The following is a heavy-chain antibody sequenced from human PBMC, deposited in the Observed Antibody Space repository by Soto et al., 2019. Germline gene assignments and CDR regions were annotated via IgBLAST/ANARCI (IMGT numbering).Heavy chain of an antibody. V-gene: IGHV1-3*01. Sequence: ASVKVSCKASGYTFTSYGISWVRQAPGQRLEWMGWINAGNGSTKYSQKFQGRVTITRDTSANTAYMELSSLRSEDTAVYYCARGPRDHFSYDSSDYARSYGAFDLWGQGTMVTVSS. D-gene: IGHD3-22*01. CDR1: GYTFTSYG. CDR3: ARGPRDHFSYDSSDYARSYGAFDL. J-gene: IGHJ3*01. CDR2: INAGNGST.